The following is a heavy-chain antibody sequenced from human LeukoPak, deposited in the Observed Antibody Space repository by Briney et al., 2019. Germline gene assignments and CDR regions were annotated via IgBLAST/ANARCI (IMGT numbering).Heavy chain of an antibody. CDR1: GGSISSYY. CDR2: IYYSGST. Sequence: SETLSLTCTVSGGSISSYYWSWIRQPPGKGLERIGYIYYSGSTNYNPSLKSRVTISVDTSKNQFSLKLSSVTAADTAVYYCARAHALLRFLEWSKEYYFDYWGQGTLVTVSS. J-gene: IGHJ4*02. V-gene: IGHV4-59*01. CDR3: ARAHALLRFLEWSKEYYFDY. D-gene: IGHD3-3*01.